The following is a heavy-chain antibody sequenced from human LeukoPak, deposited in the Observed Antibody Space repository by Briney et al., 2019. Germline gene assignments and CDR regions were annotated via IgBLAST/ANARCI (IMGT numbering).Heavy chain of an antibody. J-gene: IGHJ5*02. V-gene: IGHV1-18*01. CDR2: ISAYNGNT. D-gene: IGHD6-19*01. CDR1: GYTFTSYG. CDR3: AREIAVAGTLAFDP. Sequence: GASVNVSFKSSGYTFTSYGISWVRQAPGQGLDWMGWISAYNGNTNYAQKLQGRVTMTTDTSTSTAYMELRSLRSDDTAVYYCAREIAVAGTLAFDPWGQGTLVTVSS.